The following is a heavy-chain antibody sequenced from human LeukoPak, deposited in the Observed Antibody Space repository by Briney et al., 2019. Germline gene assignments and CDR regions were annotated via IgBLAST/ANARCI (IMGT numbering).Heavy chain of an antibody. V-gene: IGHV1-2*02. CDR2: INPNSGGS. D-gene: IGHD1-26*01. J-gene: IGHJ4*02. CDR1: GYIFTDYY. CDR3: ARVATFAGSSGSYFAF. Sequence: ASVKVSCKASGYIFTDYYMHWVRQAPGQGLEWMGWINPNSGGSDYAQKFQGRVTMTGDTSTDASIGTVYMELSRLTSDDTAVYYCARVATFAGSSGSYFAFWGQGTLVTVSS.